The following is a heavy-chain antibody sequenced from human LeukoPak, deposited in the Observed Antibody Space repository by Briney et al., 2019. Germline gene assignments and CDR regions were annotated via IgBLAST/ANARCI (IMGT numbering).Heavy chain of an antibody. D-gene: IGHD4-17*01. V-gene: IGHV4-39*01. CDR1: GASISSGSYY. Sequence: SETLSLTCIVSGASISSGSYYWGWIRQPPGKGLEWIGSIHNSGSTYYNPSLKSRVTISVDTSKNQFSLNLSSVTAADTAVYYCARHGDYGDYVFDYWGQGTLVTVSS. J-gene: IGHJ4*02. CDR3: ARHGDYGDYVFDY. CDR2: IHNSGST.